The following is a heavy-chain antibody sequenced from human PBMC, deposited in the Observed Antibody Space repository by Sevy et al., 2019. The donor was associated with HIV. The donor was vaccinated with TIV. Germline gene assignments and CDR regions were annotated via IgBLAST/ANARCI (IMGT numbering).Heavy chain of an antibody. J-gene: IGHJ4*02. D-gene: IGHD2-15*01. CDR1: GYTFSTYR. V-gene: IGHV1-18*01. Sequence: ASVKVSCKISGYTFSTYRITWVRQAPGQGLEWMGWISPHNGDTNYAQKLQDRITMITDTSTNTAFMELTSLRSDDTAVDYCARAYCSGGRCYSLAYWGQGTLVTVSS. CDR2: ISPHNGDT. CDR3: ARAYCSGGRCYSLAY.